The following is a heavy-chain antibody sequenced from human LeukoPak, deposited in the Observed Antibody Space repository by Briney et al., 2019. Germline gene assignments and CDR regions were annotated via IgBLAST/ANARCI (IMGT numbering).Heavy chain of an antibody. V-gene: IGHV4-39*01. J-gene: IGHJ4*02. CDR2: THSSGST. CDR1: GDSISATSHR. Sequence: SETLSLTCTVSGDSISATSHRWGWIHQPPGKGLEWIATTHSSGSTSYSPSLKSRLTISVDTSKNLFSLNLRSVTAADTAVYYCARRASGLPFDYWGQGTLVTVSS. CDR3: ARRASGLPFDY. D-gene: IGHD3-10*01.